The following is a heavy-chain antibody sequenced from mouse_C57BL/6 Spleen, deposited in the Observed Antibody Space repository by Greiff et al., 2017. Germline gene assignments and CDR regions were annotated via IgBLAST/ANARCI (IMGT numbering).Heavy chain of an antibody. CDR2: INYDGSST. CDR3: ARLIYYGNYEGFDY. D-gene: IGHD2-1*01. CDR1: GFTFSDYY. Sequence: EVQLVESEGGLVQPGSSMKLSCTASGFTFSDYYMAWVRQVPEKGLEWVANINYDGSSTYYLDSLKSRFIISRDNAKNILYLQMSSLKSEDTATYYCARLIYYGNYEGFDYWGQGTTLTVSS. V-gene: IGHV5-16*01. J-gene: IGHJ2*01.